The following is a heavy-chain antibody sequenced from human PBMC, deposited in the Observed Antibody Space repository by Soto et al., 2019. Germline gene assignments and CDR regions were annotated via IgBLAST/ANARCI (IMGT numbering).Heavy chain of an antibody. CDR3: ARDLPSSWYKGAFDI. CDR1: GFTFSSYW. CDR2: INSDGSST. Sequence: GGSLRLSCAASGFTFSSYWMHWVRQAPGKGLVWVSRINSDGSSTSYADSVKGRFTISRDNAKNTLYLQMNSLRAEDTAVYYCARDLPSSWYKGAFDIWGQGTMVTVSS. J-gene: IGHJ3*02. D-gene: IGHD6-13*01. V-gene: IGHV3-74*01.